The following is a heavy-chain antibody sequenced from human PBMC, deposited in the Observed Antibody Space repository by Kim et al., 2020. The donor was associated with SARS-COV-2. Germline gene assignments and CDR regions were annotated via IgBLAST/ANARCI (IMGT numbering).Heavy chain of an antibody. Sequence: GGSLRLSCAASGFTVSSNYMSWVRQAPGKGLEWVSVIYSGGSTYYADSVKGRFTISRDNSKNTLYLQMNSLRAEDTAVYYCARITMIFKAAFDIWGQGTMVTVSS. V-gene: IGHV3-53*01. D-gene: IGHD3-22*01. CDR3: ARITMIFKAAFDI. CDR2: IYSGGST. CDR1: GFTVSSNY. J-gene: IGHJ3*02.